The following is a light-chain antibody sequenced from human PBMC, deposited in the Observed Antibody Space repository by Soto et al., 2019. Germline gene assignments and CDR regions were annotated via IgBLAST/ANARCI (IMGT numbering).Light chain of an antibody. CDR1: SSDVGDYNY. CDR3: CSYAGSYPWV. V-gene: IGLV2-11*01. CDR2: AVN. J-gene: IGLJ3*02. Sequence: QSALTQPRSVSGSPGQSVTISCTGTSSDVGDYNYVSWYQQHPGKAPKLLIYAVNMRPSGVPDRFSGSKSGNTASLTISGLQAEDEADYSCCSYAGSYPWVFGGGTTVTVL.